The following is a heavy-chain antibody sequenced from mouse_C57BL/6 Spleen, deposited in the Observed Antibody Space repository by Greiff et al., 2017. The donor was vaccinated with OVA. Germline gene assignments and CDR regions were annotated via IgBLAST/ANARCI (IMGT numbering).Heavy chain of an antibody. Sequence: EVQLVESGGGLVKPGGSLKLSCAASGFTFSSYAMSWVRQTPEKRLEWVGTISDGGSYTYYPDNVKGRFTISRDNAKNNLYLQMSHLKSEDTAMYYCAREIDAMDYWGQGTSVTVSS. CDR2: ISDGGSYT. V-gene: IGHV5-4*01. CDR1: GFTFSSYA. CDR3: AREIDAMDY. J-gene: IGHJ4*01.